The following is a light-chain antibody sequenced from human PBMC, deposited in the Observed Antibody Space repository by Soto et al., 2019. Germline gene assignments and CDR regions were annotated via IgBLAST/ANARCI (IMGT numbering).Light chain of an antibody. CDR3: QQSYSTPPA. J-gene: IGKJ4*01. CDR1: QSISSY. CDR2: AAS. V-gene: IGKV1-39*01. Sequence: DIQMTQSPSSLSASVVDRVTITCRASQSISSYLNWYQQKPGKAPKLLIYAASSLQSGVPSRFSGSGSGTDFTLNISSLQPEDFATYYWQQSYSTPPAFGGGTKVEIK.